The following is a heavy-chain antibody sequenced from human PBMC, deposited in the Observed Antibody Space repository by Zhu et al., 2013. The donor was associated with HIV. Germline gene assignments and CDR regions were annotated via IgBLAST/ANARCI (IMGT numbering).Heavy chain of an antibody. CDR3: VRDGVVGIPYVGLDV. D-gene: IGHD1-26*01. V-gene: IGHV3-7*01. J-gene: IGHJ3*01. Sequence: EVQLVESGGGLVQPGGSLRLSCAASGFTLGTYWMNWVRQAPGKGLEWVANMNKDGSETYYVDSVKGRFTVSRDDAKNTLFLQLNSLRGEDTAIYYCVRDGVVGIPYVGLDVWGQGATVTVSS. CDR1: GFTLGTYW. CDR2: MNKDGSET.